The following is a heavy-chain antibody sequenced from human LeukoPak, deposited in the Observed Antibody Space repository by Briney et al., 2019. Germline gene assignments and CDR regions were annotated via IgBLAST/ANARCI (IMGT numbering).Heavy chain of an antibody. D-gene: IGHD6-13*01. CDR2: ISYDGSNK. J-gene: IGHJ6*02. CDR3: ARATLAAAGTWGKYCYYGMDV. CDR1: GFTFSSYA. Sequence: GRSLRLSCAASGFTFSSYAMHWVRQAPGKGLEWVAVISYDGSNKYYADSVKGRFTISRDNSKNTLYLQMNSLRAEDTAVYYCARATLAAAGTWGKYCYYGMDVWGQGTTVTVSS. V-gene: IGHV3-30-3*01.